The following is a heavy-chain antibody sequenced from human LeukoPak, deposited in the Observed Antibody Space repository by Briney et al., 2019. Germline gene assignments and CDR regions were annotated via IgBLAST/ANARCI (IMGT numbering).Heavy chain of an antibody. CDR1: GGSISNYY. J-gene: IGHJ4*02. Sequence: SETLSLTCTVSGGSISNYYWTWIRQPPAKALEWIGYVYYTGSTNYNPSLKSRVSISVDTSKNQFSLQLRSVTAADTAVYYCARKLSGDYWGQGTLATVSS. V-gene: IGHV4-59*08. CDR3: ARKLSGDY. D-gene: IGHD5-12*01. CDR2: VYYTGST.